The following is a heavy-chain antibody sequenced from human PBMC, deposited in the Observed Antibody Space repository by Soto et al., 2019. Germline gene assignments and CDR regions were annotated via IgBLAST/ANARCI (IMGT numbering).Heavy chain of an antibody. CDR1: GFRFSDRY. D-gene: IGHD3-10*01. J-gene: IGHJ4*02. V-gene: IGHV3-11*01. Sequence: QVQLVESGGGLVEPGGSLRLSCAASGFRFSDRYMTWIRQAPGKGLEWVSKISGDATTTYYADSVKGRFTVSRDNAKNSVYLQMNSLRAEDTAVYYCASDPYYYASGFWGQGTLVTVSS. CDR2: ISGDATTT. CDR3: ASDPYYYASGF.